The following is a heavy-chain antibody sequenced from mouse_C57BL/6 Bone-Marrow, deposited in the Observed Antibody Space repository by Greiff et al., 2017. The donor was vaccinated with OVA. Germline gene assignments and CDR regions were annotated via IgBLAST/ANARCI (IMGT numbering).Heavy chain of an antibody. J-gene: IGHJ3*01. CDR2: INPNNGGT. D-gene: IGHD1-1*01. Sequence: SGPELVKPGASVKIPCKASGYTFTDYNMDWVKQSHGKSLEWIGDINPNNGGTIYNQKFKGKATLTVDKSSSTAYMELRSLTSEDTAVYYCARHYYGSSGGFAYWGQGTLVTVSA. V-gene: IGHV1-18*01. CDR3: ARHYYGSSGGFAY. CDR1: GYTFTDYN.